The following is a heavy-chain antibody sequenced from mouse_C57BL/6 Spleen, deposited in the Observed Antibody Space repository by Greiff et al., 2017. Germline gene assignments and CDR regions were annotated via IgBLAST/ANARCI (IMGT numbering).Heavy chain of an antibody. D-gene: IGHD2-3*01. J-gene: IGHJ2*01. V-gene: IGHV1-50*01. CDR3: ASKGGYYAFDY. Sequence: QVQLQQPGAELVKPGASVKLSCKASGYTFTRYWMQWVKQRPGQGLEWIGEIDPSDSYTNYNQKFKGKATLTVDTSSSTAYMQLSSLTSEDSAVYYCASKGGYYAFDYWGQGTTLTVSS. CDR2: IDPSDSYT. CDR1: GYTFTRYW.